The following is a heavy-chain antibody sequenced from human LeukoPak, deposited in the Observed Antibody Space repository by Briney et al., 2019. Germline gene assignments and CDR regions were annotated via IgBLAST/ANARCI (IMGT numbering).Heavy chain of an antibody. CDR3: ARTFFIDGYDAFDI. J-gene: IGHJ3*02. D-gene: IGHD2/OR15-2a*01. CDR1: GYTFTGYY. V-gene: IGHV1-2*02. CDR2: INPNSGGT. Sequence: ASVKVSCKASGYTFTGYYMHWVRQAPGQGLEWMGWINPNSGGTNYAQKFQGRVTMTRDTSISTAYMELSRLRSDDTAVYYCARTFFIDGYDAFDICGQGTMVTVSS.